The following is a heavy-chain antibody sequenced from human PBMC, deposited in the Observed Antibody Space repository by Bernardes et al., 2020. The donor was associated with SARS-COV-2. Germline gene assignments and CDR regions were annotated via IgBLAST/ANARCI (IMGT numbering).Heavy chain of an antibody. CDR2: ISGSGDST. J-gene: IGHJ4*02. CDR1: GFTFSSYV. V-gene: IGHV3-23*01. CDR3: HCPGGRATVVVPSASDY. D-gene: IGHD2-2*01. Sequence: GGSLRLSCAASGFTFSSYVMSWVRQSPGKGLEWVSGISGSGDSTWYADSVKGRFTITRDNSKNMLFLQMNSLRAEDTAVYYCHCPGGRATVVVPSASDYWGQGTLVTVSS.